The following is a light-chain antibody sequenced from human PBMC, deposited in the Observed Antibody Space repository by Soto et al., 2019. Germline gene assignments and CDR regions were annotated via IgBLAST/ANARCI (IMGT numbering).Light chain of an antibody. J-gene: IGLJ2*01. CDR2: EVS. V-gene: IGLV2-14*01. Sequence: QSALTQPASVSGSPGQSITISCTGTSSDVGGYNYVSWYQQHPGKAPKLMIYEVSNRPSGVSNRFSGSKSGNTASLTISGLQAEDEADYYCSSYTSSSNVVFGGGTKVTVL. CDR1: SSDVGGYNY. CDR3: SSYTSSSNVV.